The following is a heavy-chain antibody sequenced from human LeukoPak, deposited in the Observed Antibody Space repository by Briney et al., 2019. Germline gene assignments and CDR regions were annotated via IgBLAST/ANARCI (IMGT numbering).Heavy chain of an antibody. J-gene: IGHJ4*02. CDR2: IYYSGST. V-gene: IGHV4-31*03. CDR1: GGSISSGGYY. D-gene: IGHD4-17*01. Sequence: SETLSLTCTVSGGSISSGGYYWSWIRQHPGKGLEWIGYIYYSGSTYYNPSLKSRVTISVDTSKNQFSLKLSSVTAADTAVYCCARVHDYGDYLDYWGQGTLVTVSS. CDR3: ARVHDYGDYLDY.